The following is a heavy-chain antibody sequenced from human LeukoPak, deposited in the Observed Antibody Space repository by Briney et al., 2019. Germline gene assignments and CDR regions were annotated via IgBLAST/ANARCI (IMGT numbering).Heavy chain of an antibody. D-gene: IGHD1-26*01. J-gene: IGHJ3*02. CDR1: GYTFTGYY. CDR2: INPNSGGT. Sequence: ASVKVSCKASGYTFTGYYMHWVRQAPGQGLEWMGWINPNSGGTNYAQKFQGRVTMTRDTSISTAYMELSRLRSDDTAVYYCARDRIVGANEDAFDIWGQGTMVTVSS. V-gene: IGHV1-2*02. CDR3: ARDRIVGANEDAFDI.